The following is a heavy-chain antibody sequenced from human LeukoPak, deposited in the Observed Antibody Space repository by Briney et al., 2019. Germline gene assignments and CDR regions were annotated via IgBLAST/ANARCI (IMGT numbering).Heavy chain of an antibody. CDR3: ARERSHGDAVVYHFDY. V-gene: IGHV4-38-2*02. J-gene: IGHJ4*02. D-gene: IGHD2-8*02. Sequence: RPSETLSLTCAVSGYSISSGYYWGWIRQPPGKGLEWIGSINHSGITYYIPSLKSRVTISVDTSKNQFSLRLSSVTAADTAVYYCARERSHGDAVVYHFDYWGQGILVTVTS. CDR1: GYSISSGYY. CDR2: INHSGIT.